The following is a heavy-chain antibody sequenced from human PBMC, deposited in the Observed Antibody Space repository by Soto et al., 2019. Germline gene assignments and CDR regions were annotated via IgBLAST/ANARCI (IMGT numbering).Heavy chain of an antibody. D-gene: IGHD2-2*01. CDR1: GFIFSNFG. J-gene: IGHJ4*02. CDR2: IWYDGSKK. V-gene: IGHV3-33*01. Sequence: PGGSLRLSCATSGFIFSNFGMHWVRQAPGKGLEWVAAIWYDGSKKYYGDSVKGRVSISRDPSRKTVHLQMNNLRTEDTALYYCARDYCSTSSCYDNWGRGTLVTVSS. CDR3: ARDYCSTSSCYDN.